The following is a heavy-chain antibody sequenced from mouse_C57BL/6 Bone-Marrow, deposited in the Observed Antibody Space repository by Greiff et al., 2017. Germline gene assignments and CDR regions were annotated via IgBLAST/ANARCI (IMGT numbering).Heavy chain of an antibody. CDR2: ISDGGSYT. V-gene: IGHV5-4*01. CDR3: ANGELYYGSRLDY. D-gene: IGHD1-1*01. J-gene: IGHJ4*01. CDR1: GFTFSSYA. Sequence: EVHLLESGGGLVMPGGSLKLSCAASGFTFSSYAMSWVRQTPEKRLEWVATISDGGSYTYYPDNVKGRFTISRDNAKNNLYLQMSHLKSEDTAMYYCANGELYYGSRLDYWGQGTSVTVSS.